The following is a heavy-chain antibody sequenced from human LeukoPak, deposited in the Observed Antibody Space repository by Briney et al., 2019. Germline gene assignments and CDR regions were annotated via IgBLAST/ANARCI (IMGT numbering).Heavy chain of an antibody. V-gene: IGHV4-59*08. D-gene: IGHD2-15*01. J-gene: IGHJ3*02. Sequence: PSETLSLTCTVSGGSISSYYWSWIRQPPGKGLEWIGYIYYSGSTNYNPSLKSRVTISVDTSKNQFSLKLSSVTAADTAVYYCARRYCSGGSCYLVAFDIWGQGTMVTVSS. CDR3: ARRYCSGGSCYLVAFDI. CDR1: GGSISSYY. CDR2: IYYSGST.